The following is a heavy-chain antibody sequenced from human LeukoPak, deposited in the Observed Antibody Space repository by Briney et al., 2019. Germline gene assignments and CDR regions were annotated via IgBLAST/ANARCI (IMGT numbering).Heavy chain of an antibody. CDR2: IIPILGIA. V-gene: IGHV1-69*04. CDR1: GDAFAKYP. Sequence: ASVKVSCKTSGDAFAKYPISWVRQAPGQGFEWMGRIIPILGIANYAQRFQGRVTITADMSTNTAYMDLRSLRSDDTAVYYCAREIGLVTGAFDIWGQGTMVTVSS. CDR3: AREIGLVTGAFDI. J-gene: IGHJ3*02. D-gene: IGHD1-26*01.